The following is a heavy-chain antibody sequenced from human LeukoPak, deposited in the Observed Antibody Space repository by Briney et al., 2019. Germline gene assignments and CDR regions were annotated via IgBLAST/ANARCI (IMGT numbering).Heavy chain of an antibody. V-gene: IGHV4-30-4*08. J-gene: IGHJ3*02. CDR2: IYYSGII. D-gene: IGHD6-13*01. Sequence: SETLSLTCTVSGGSISSGDYYWCWIRQPPGKGLDWIAYIYYSGIIYYNPSLKSRFTISIDTSKNQFSLKLSSVTAADTAVYYCARFELADAFDIWGQGTMVTVSS. CDR1: GGSISSGDYY. CDR3: ARFELADAFDI.